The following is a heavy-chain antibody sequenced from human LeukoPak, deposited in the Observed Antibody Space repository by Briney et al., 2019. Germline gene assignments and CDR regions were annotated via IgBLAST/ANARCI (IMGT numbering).Heavy chain of an antibody. CDR1: GFTFSSYW. CDR3: ARGPGTYNGIRDGYNLDF. J-gene: IGHJ4*02. Sequence: GGSLRLSCAASGFTFSSYWMHWVRQAPGKGLVWVSRINSDGSSTSYADSVKGRFSISRDNSKNTLYLQMNSLGAEDTAIYYCARGPGTYNGIRDGYNLDFWGQGTLVTVSS. CDR2: INSDGSST. V-gene: IGHV3-74*01. D-gene: IGHD5-24*01.